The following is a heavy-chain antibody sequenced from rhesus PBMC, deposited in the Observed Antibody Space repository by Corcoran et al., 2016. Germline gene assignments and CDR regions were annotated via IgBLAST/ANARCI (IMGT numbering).Heavy chain of an antibody. Sequence: QVQLQESGPGLVKPSETLSLTCAVSGGSISSSNWWGWIRQPPGKGLEGIGYISGASGGTYYHPSRKSRVTISTDTSKNRFSLKLSSVTAADTAVYYWARVLSGSFDYWGHGVLVTVSS. CDR1: GGSISSSNW. J-gene: IGHJ4*01. D-gene: IGHD5-12*01. V-gene: IGHV4-65*01. CDR3: ARVLSGSFDY. CDR2: ISGASGGT.